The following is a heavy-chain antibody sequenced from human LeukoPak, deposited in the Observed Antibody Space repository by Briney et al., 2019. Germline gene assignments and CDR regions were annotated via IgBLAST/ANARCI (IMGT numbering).Heavy chain of an antibody. J-gene: IGHJ4*02. D-gene: IGHD4-11*01. V-gene: IGHV3-23*01. CDR1: GFTFSTYG. Sequence: GGSLRLSCAASGFTFSTYGMNWVRQAPGKGLEWVSAVRGSGTATYYADSVKGRFTISRDNSNNTLYPQMNSLRAEDTAIYYCVKTSRRDSTYDSPFDYWGQGTLVTVSS. CDR2: VRGSGTAT. CDR3: VKTSRRDSTYDSPFDY.